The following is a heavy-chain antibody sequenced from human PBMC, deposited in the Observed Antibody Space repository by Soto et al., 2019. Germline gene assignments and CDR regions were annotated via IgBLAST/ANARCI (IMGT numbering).Heavy chain of an antibody. V-gene: IGHV3-23*01. D-gene: IGHD3-16*01. Sequence: GGSLRLSCAASGFTFSSYAMSWVRQAPGKGLEWVSAISGSGGSTYYADSVKGRFTISRDNSKNTLYLQMNSLRAEDTAVYYCGTLGRRLTSALRHAFDIWGQGTMVTVSS. CDR2: ISGSGGST. J-gene: IGHJ3*02. CDR3: GTLGRRLTSALRHAFDI. CDR1: GFTFSSYA.